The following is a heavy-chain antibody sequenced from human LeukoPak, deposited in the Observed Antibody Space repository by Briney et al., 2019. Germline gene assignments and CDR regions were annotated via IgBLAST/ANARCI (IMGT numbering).Heavy chain of an antibody. D-gene: IGHD1/OR15-1a*01. J-gene: IGHJ4*02. V-gene: IGHV3-21*01. CDR2: ISSSSSYI. CDR3: ARDRRIGEHDY. Sequence: GRSLRLSCAASGFTFSSYSMNWVRQAPGKGLEWVSSISSSSSYIYYADSVKGRFTISRDNAKNSLYLQMNSLRAEDTAVYYCARDRRIGEHDYWGQGTLVTVSS. CDR1: GFTFSSYS.